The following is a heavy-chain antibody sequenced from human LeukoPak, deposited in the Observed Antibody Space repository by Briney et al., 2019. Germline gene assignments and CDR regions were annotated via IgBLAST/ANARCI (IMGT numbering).Heavy chain of an antibody. D-gene: IGHD6-19*01. CDR3: ARTGVAVAGRNFDY. V-gene: IGHV1-2*02. CDR2: INPNSGGT. J-gene: IGHJ4*02. CDR1: GYTFTGYY. Sequence: ASVKVSCKASGYTFTGYYMHWVRQASGQGLEWMGWINPNSGGTNYAQKFQGRVTMTRDTSISTAYMELSRLRSDDTAVYYCARTGVAVAGRNFDYWGQGTLVTVSS.